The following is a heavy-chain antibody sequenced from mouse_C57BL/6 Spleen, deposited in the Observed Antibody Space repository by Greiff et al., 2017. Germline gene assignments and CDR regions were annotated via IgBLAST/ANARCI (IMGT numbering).Heavy chain of an antibody. CDR3: ARRGTMVRYYAMDY. J-gene: IGHJ4*01. D-gene: IGHD2-2*01. CDR1: GYTFPSYW. V-gene: IGHV1-50*01. CDR2: IDPSDSYP. Sequence: QVQLQQPGAELVKPGASVKLSCKASGYTFPSYWMQWVKQRPGQGLEWIGEIDPSDSYPNYNQKFKGKATLTVHTSSSTAYMQLSSLTSEDSAVYYCARRGTMVRYYAMDYWGQGTSVTVSS.